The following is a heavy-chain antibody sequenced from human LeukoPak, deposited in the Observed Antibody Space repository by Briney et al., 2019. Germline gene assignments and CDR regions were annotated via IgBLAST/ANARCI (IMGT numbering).Heavy chain of an antibody. D-gene: IGHD2-21*02. Sequence: GGSLRLSCAASGFTFSSYWMHWVRQAPGKGLVWVSRINSDGSTTSYADSVKGRTTISRDNAKNTLYLQMNSLRAEDTAVYYCARAASCGGDCSSSYLQHWGQGTLVTVSS. CDR2: INSDGSTT. J-gene: IGHJ1*01. CDR3: ARAASCGGDCSSSYLQH. CDR1: GFTFSSYW. V-gene: IGHV3-74*01.